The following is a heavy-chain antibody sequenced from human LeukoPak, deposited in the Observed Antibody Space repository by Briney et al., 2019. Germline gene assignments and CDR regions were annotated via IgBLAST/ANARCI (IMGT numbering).Heavy chain of an antibody. D-gene: IGHD3-16*01. CDR3: ARDSTLSNY. CDR2: IKYDGSET. J-gene: IGHJ4*02. Sequence: PGGSLRLFCAASGLTFSSYWMTWVRQAPGKGLAWVATIKYDGSETYYVDSVRGRFSISRDNAKNSLYLQMNSLRAEDTAVYYCARDSTLSNYWGQGTLVTVSS. CDR1: GLTFSSYW. V-gene: IGHV3-7*04.